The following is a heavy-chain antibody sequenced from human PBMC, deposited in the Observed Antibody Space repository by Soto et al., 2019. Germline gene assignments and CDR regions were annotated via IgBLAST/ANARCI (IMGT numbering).Heavy chain of an antibody. J-gene: IGHJ4*02. CDR2: INQGGTT. D-gene: IGHD6-13*01. CDR1: GGSFSGHY. V-gene: IGHV4-34*01. CDR3: ARGVPGYSSSWYAY. Sequence: QVQLQQWGAGLLKPSETLSLTCAVYGGSFSGHYWSWIRQPPGKGLEWIGEINQGGTTNYNPSLKIRVTISVDPSKDPFSLKLSSVTAADTAVYYCARGVPGYSSSWYAYWGQGTLVTVSS.